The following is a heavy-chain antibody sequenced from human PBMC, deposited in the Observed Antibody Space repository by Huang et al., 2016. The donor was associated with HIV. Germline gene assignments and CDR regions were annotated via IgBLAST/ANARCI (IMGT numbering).Heavy chain of an antibody. J-gene: IGHJ3*02. D-gene: IGHD5-12*01. Sequence: QVQLQESGPGLVKPSETLSLTCTVSGGSISSYYWSGIRQPPGKGLECIGYIYYSGSTNYNPSRKIRVTRSVDTSKNQFSLKLRSVTAADTAVYYCARGPSPWLQEAFDIWGQGTMVTVSS. CDR3: ARGPSPWLQEAFDI. CDR1: GGSISSYY. V-gene: IGHV4-59*01. CDR2: IYYSGST.